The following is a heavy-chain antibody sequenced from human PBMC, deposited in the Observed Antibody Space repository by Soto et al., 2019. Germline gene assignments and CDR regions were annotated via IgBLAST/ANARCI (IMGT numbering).Heavy chain of an antibody. J-gene: IGHJ3*02. D-gene: IGHD3-10*01. Sequence: SETLSLTCTVSGGTISSYYWSWIRQPPGKGLEWIGYIYYSGSTNYNPSLKSRVTISVDTSKNQFSLKLSSVTAADTAVYYCARVWGGAFDIWGQGTMVTVSS. CDR1: GGTISSYY. CDR2: IYYSGST. V-gene: IGHV4-59*01. CDR3: ARVWGGAFDI.